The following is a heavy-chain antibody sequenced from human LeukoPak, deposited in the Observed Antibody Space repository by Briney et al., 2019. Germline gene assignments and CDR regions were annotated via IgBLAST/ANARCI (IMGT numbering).Heavy chain of an antibody. CDR1: GITFSSYA. V-gene: IGHV3-23*01. J-gene: IGHJ6*02. CDR3: VKVSMVRGIIGSVGYGMDV. Sequence: GGSLRLSCAASGITFSSYAMSWVRQAPGKGLEWDSAISGSGGSTYCADSVEGRFTISRDNSKNTLYLQMNSLRAEDTAVYYCVKVSMVRGIIGSVGYGMDVWGQGTTVTVSS. D-gene: IGHD3-10*01. CDR2: ISGSGGST.